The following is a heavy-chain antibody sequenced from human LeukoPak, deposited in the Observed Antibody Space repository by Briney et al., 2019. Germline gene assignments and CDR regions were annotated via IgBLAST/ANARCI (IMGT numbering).Heavy chain of an antibody. Sequence: PGGSLRLSCAASGFTVSSEYMNWVRQAPGKGLEWVSYISSSGSNIKYADSVKGRFTISRGNAKNSVYLQMNSLRAEDTAVYYCARDIKGQYQDAFDIWGQGTMVTVSS. D-gene: IGHD2-2*01. V-gene: IGHV3-48*03. CDR3: ARDIKGQYQDAFDI. CDR2: ISSSGSNI. J-gene: IGHJ3*02. CDR1: GFTVSSEY.